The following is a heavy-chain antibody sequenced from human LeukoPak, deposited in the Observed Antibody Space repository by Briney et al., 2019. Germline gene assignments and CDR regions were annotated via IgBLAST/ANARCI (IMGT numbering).Heavy chain of an antibody. CDR1: GYIFTGYY. V-gene: IGHV1-2*02. CDR3: AREGARWEPSFSAFDI. Sequence: ASVKVSCKASGYIFTGYYMHWVRQAPGQGLEWMGWINPNSGVTNYAQKFQGRVTMTRDTSISTAYMELSSLRSEDTAVYYCAREGARWEPSFSAFDIWGQGTMVTVSS. J-gene: IGHJ3*02. CDR2: INPNSGVT. D-gene: IGHD1-26*01.